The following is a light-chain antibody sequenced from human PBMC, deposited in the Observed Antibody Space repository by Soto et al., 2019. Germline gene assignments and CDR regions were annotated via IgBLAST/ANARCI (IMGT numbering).Light chain of an antibody. Sequence: DIVMTQSPLSLPVTPGEPASISCRSSQSLLHSNGYNYLDWYLQKPGQSPQLLIYLGSSRASGVPDRFSGGGSGTDFTLKISRVEAEDLALYYCLQALQTPPTFGQGTKVEIK. CDR2: LGS. V-gene: IGKV2-28*01. CDR1: QSLLHSNGYNY. J-gene: IGKJ1*01. CDR3: LQALQTPPT.